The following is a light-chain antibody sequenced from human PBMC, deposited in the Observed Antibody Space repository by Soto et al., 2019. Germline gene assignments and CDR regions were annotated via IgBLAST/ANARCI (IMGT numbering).Light chain of an antibody. V-gene: IGKV3-15*01. CDR3: QQYNNWPPIT. J-gene: IGKJ5*01. CDR2: GAS. CDR1: QSVSSSY. Sequence: ENELTQSPGIVSLSPGERGTLSCRASQSVSSSYLAWYQHKPGQAPRLLIYGASTRATGIPARFSGSGSGTEFTLTISSLQSEDFAVYFCQQYNNWPPITFGQGTRLEIK.